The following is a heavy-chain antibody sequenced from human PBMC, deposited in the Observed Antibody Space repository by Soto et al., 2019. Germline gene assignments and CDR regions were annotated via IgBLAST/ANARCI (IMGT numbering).Heavy chain of an antibody. CDR1: GFTFSNAW. CDR2: ISGSGGST. D-gene: IGHD6-13*01. Sequence: PGGSLRLSCAASGFTFSNAWMSWVRQAPGKGLEWVSAISGSGGSTYYADSVKGRFTISRDNSKNTLYLQMNSLRAEDTAVYYCAKGYSSSRPSYYFDYWGQGTLVTVSS. V-gene: IGHV3-23*01. J-gene: IGHJ4*02. CDR3: AKGYSSSRPSYYFDY.